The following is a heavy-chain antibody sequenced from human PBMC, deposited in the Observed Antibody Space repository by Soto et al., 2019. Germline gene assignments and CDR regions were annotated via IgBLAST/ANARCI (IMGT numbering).Heavy chain of an antibody. CDR2: TRKKANSYST. Sequence: EVQLVESGGGLVQPGGSLRLSCVASGFTFSDHYMDWVRQAPGKGLEWVGRTRKKANSYSTEYAASVRGRFTVSRDDSKSSLFLRMNSLITEDTAVYYCTRVTGSYSYDYWGQGTLVTVSS. D-gene: IGHD3-10*01. V-gene: IGHV3-72*01. CDR1: GFTFSDHY. J-gene: IGHJ4*02. CDR3: TRVTGSYSYDY.